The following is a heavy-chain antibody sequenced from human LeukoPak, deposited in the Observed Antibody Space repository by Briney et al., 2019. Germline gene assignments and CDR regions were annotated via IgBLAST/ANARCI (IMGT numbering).Heavy chain of an antibody. J-gene: IGHJ5*01. V-gene: IGHV4-39*07. Sequence: SETLSLTCTVSGGSISSSSYYWGWIRQPPGKGLEWIGSIYYSGNTYYNPSLKSRVTISVDTSKNRFSLKLSSVTAADTAVYYCARLATPSTMAARGRSWFESWGQGTLVTVSS. CDR1: GGSISSSSYY. CDR2: IYYSGNT. CDR3: ARLATPSTMAARGRSWFES. D-gene: IGHD6-6*01.